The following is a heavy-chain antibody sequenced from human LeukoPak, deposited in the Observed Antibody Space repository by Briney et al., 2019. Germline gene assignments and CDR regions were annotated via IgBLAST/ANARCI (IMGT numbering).Heavy chain of an antibody. Sequence: SETLSLTCTVSGGSISSYYWSWIRQPAGKGLEWIGRIYTSGSTNYNPSLKSRVTISVDTSKNQFSLKLSSVTAADTAVYYCARDLPNSSGWYWGAFDIWGQGTMVTVSS. CDR2: IYTSGST. CDR1: GGSISSYY. CDR3: ARDLPNSSGWYWGAFDI. J-gene: IGHJ3*02. D-gene: IGHD6-19*01. V-gene: IGHV4-4*07.